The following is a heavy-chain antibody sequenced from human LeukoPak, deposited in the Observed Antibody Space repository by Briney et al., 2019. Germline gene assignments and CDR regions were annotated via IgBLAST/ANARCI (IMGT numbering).Heavy chain of an antibody. V-gene: IGHV4-59*01. Sequence: SETLSLTCTVSGGSISSYYWSWIRQPPGKGLEWIGYIYYSGSTKYNPSLKSRVTISVDTSKNQFSLKLSSVTAADTAVYHCVRQQYSSGWSDYWGQGTLVTVSS. CDR3: VRQQYSSGWSDY. CDR2: IYYSGST. J-gene: IGHJ4*02. CDR1: GGSISSYY. D-gene: IGHD6-19*01.